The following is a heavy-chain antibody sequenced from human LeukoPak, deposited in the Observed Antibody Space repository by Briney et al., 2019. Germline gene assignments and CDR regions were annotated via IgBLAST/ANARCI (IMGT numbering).Heavy chain of an antibody. CDR2: ISGSSSYI. CDR3: ARTYCSSTSCLIDY. Sequence: GGSLRLSCAASGFTFSSYSMNWVRPAPGKGLEWVSSISGSSSYIYYADSVKGRFSISRDNAKNSLYLQMNSLRAEDTAVYYCARTYCSSTSCLIDYWGQGTLVTVSS. J-gene: IGHJ4*02. CDR1: GFTFSSYS. V-gene: IGHV3-21*01. D-gene: IGHD2-2*01.